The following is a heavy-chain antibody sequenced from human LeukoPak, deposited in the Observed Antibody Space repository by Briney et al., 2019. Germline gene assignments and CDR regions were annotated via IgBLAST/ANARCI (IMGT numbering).Heavy chain of an antibody. J-gene: IGHJ4*02. Sequence: PGGSLRLSCAASGFTFSSYSMNWVRQAPGKGLEWVSSISSSSSYIYYADSVRGRFTISRDDAKNSLYLQMNSLRAEDTAVYYCARGGSAGDYWGQGTLVTVSS. D-gene: IGHD2-15*01. V-gene: IGHV3-21*01. CDR2: ISSSSSYI. CDR1: GFTFSSYS. CDR3: ARGGSAGDY.